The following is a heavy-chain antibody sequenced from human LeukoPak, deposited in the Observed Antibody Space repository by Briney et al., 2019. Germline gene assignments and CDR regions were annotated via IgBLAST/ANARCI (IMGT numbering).Heavy chain of an antibody. J-gene: IGHJ4*02. D-gene: IGHD4-17*01. V-gene: IGHV3-23*01. Sequence: GGSLRLSCAASGFTFSSYGMYWVRQAPGKGLEWVSDISSSGCSTYYADSVKGRFTISRDNSKNTLYLQMNRLRAEDTAVYYCAKRYGDFPLWGQGPLLTVSS. CDR3: AKRYGDFPL. CDR2: ISSSGCST. CDR1: GFTFSSYG.